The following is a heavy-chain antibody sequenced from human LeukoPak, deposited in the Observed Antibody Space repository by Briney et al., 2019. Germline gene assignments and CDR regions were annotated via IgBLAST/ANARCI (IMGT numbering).Heavy chain of an antibody. V-gene: IGHV5-51*01. J-gene: IGHJ6*02. CDR1: GYSFTSYW. Sequence: GESLKISCKGSGYSFTSYWIGWVRQMPGKGLERMGIIYPGDSDTRYSPSFQGQVTISADKSISTAYLQWSSLKASDTAMYYCARSRYSSSTSYYGMDVWGQGTTVTVSS. CDR2: IYPGDSDT. CDR3: ARSRYSSSTSYYGMDV. D-gene: IGHD6-6*01.